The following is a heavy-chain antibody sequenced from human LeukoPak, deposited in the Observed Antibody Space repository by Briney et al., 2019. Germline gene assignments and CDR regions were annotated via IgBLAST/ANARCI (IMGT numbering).Heavy chain of an antibody. D-gene: IGHD5-18*01. CDR1: GFTFSSYG. CDR2: IRYDGSNK. V-gene: IGHV3-30*02. CDR3: ATRGNMETATYAFDI. Sequence: GGSLRLSCAASGFTFSSYGMHWVRQAPGKGLEWVAFIRYDGSNKYYADSVKGRFTISRDNSKNTLYLQMNSLRAEDTAVYYCATRGNMETATYAFDIWGPGTMVTVSS. J-gene: IGHJ3*02.